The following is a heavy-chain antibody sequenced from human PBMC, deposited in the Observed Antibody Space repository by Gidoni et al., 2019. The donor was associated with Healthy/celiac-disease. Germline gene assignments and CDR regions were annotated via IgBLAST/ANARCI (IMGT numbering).Heavy chain of an antibody. V-gene: IGHV3-30*04. CDR1: GFTFSSYA. J-gene: IGHJ6*03. Sequence: QVQLVASGGGVVQPGRSLRLSCAASGFTFSSYAMHWVRQAPGKGLEWVAVISYDGSNKYYADYVKGRFTISRDNSKNTLYLQMNSLRAEDTAVYYCARDGKLGSYMDVWGKGTTVTVSS. D-gene: IGHD1-26*01. CDR2: ISYDGSNK. CDR3: ARDGKLGSYMDV.